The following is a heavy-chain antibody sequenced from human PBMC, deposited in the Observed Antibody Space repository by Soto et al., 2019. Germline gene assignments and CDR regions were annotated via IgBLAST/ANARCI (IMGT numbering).Heavy chain of an antibody. D-gene: IGHD3-16*01. Sequence: SGPTLVNPTETLTLTCTVSGFSLSNARMGVSWIRQPPGKALEWLAHIFSNDEKSYSASLKSRLTISKDTSKSQVVLTMTNMDPVDTATYYCARTARDGGYFDYWGQGTLVTVSS. CDR3: ARTARDGGYFDY. CDR2: IFSNDEK. V-gene: IGHV2-26*01. J-gene: IGHJ4*02. CDR1: GFSLSNARMG.